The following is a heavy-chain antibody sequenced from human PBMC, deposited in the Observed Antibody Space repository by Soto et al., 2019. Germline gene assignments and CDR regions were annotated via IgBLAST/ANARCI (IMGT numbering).Heavy chain of an antibody. D-gene: IGHD6-13*01. V-gene: IGHV4-34*01. Sequence: SETLSLTCAVYGGSFSGYYWSWIRQPPGKGLEWIGEINHSGSTNYNPSLKSRVTISVDTSKNQFSLKLSSVTAADTAVYYCARDTRYSSSWYVYWGQGTLVTVSS. J-gene: IGHJ4*02. CDR2: INHSGST. CDR3: ARDTRYSSSWYVY. CDR1: GGSFSGYY.